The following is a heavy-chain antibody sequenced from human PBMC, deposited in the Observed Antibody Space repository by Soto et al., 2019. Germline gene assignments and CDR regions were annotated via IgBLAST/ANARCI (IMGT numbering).Heavy chain of an antibody. V-gene: IGHV1-8*01. CDR1: GYTFTSYD. CDR2: MNPNSGNT. J-gene: IGHJ4*02. CDR3: ARARPRGYFDWFPRDY. D-gene: IGHD3-9*01. Sequence: QVQLVQSGAEVKKPGASVKVSCKASGYTFTSYDINWVRQATGQGLEWMGWMNPNSGNTGYAQKFQGRVTMTRNTSISTAYMELSSLRSEDTDVYYCARARPRGYFDWFPRDYWGQGTLVTVSS.